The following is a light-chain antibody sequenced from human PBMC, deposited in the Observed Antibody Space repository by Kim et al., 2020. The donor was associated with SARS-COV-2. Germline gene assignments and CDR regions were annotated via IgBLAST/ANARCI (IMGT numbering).Light chain of an antibody. J-gene: IGLJ3*02. Sequence: QSVLTQPPSASGTPGQRVAISCSGSSSNIGTNHVNWYQQLPGTAPKLLIYSSHERPSGVPDRFSGSRSGTSASLAISGLQSEDEADYYCAAWDGGLNGVLFGGGTRLTVL. CDR3: AAWDGGLNGVL. CDR1: SSNIGTNH. CDR2: SSH. V-gene: IGLV1-44*01.